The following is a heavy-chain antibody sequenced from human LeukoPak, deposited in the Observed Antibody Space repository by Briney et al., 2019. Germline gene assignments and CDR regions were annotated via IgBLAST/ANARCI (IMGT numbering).Heavy chain of an antibody. CDR2: INHSGST. J-gene: IGHJ4*02. D-gene: IGHD5-18*01. Sequence: SETLSLTCAVYGGSFSGYYWSWIRKPPGKGLEWIGEINHSGSTNYNPSLKSRVTISVDTSKNQFSLKLSSVTAADTAVYYCARAAMGFSDYWGQGTLVTVSS. CDR1: GGSFSGYY. CDR3: ARAAMGFSDY. V-gene: IGHV4-34*01.